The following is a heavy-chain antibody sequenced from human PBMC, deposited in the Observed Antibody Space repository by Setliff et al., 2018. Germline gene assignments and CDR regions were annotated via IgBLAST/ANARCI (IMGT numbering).Heavy chain of an antibody. V-gene: IGHV4-61*09. D-gene: IGHD3-3*01. J-gene: IGHJ6*03. Sequence: SETLSLTCTVSDDSISSRHYHWSWIRQPAGKGLEWLGQIYTSWSTNYNPSLKGRATLSIDASKRQFSLSLSSVTAADTAVYYCARMSGFQYMDVWGKGTTVTVSS. CDR2: IYTSWST. CDR1: DDSISSRHYH. CDR3: ARMSGFQYMDV.